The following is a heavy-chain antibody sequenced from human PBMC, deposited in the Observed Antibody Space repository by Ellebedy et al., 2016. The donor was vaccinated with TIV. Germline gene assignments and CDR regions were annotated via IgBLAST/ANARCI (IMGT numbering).Heavy chain of an antibody. CDR2: ISWDSGKS. Sequence: SLKISCAASGFTFGDYAMHWVRQAPGKGLEWVSGISWDSGKSDYVGSVKGRFTISRDNAKNSLYLQMNSLRAEDTAVYYCARSPFRQFDWLSYFDYWGQGTLVTVSS. CDR1: GFTFGDYA. CDR3: ARSPFRQFDWLSYFDY. J-gene: IGHJ4*02. V-gene: IGHV3-9*01. D-gene: IGHD3-9*01.